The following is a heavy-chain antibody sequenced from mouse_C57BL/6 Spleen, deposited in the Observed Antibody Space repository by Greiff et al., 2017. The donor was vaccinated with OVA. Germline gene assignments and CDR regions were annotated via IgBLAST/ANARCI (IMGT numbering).Heavy chain of an antibody. CDR2: IYPGNSDT. D-gene: IGHD1-1*01. V-gene: IGHV1-5*01. Sequence: EVKVVESGTVLARPGASVKMSCKTSGYTFTSYWMHWVKQRPGQGLEWIGAIYPGNSDTSYNQKFKGKAKLTAVTSASTAYMELSSLTNEDSAVYYCTRGGYYGQSLYAMDYWGQGTSVTVSS. CDR1: GYTFTSYW. CDR3: TRGGYYGQSLYAMDY. J-gene: IGHJ4*01.